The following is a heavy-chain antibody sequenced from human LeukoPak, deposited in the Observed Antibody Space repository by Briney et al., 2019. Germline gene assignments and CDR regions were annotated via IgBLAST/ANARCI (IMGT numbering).Heavy chain of an antibody. CDR3: ARAPLDFGGMDV. D-gene: IGHD2-2*03. V-gene: IGHV4-59*01. CDR1: GGSIRGYS. Sequence: PSETLSLTCTVLGGSIRGYSWSWVRQPPGKGLEWIGYIYYSASTNYNPSLKSRVIISSDMSKNHFSLKLNSVTAADTAVYYCARAPLDFGGMDVWGQGTTVTVSS. J-gene: IGHJ6*02. CDR2: IYYSAST.